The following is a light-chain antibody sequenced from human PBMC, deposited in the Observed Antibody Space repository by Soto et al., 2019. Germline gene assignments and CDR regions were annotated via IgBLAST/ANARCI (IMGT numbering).Light chain of an antibody. V-gene: IGLV2-14*01. CDR3: SSYTSSSSYV. J-gene: IGLJ1*01. Sequence: QSALTQPASVSGSPGQSITICCTGTSSDVGGFNYVSWYQQHPGKAPNLMIYEVSYRPSGVSNRFSGSKSGNTASLTISGLQAEDEADYYCSSYTSSSSYVFGTGTKLTVL. CDR2: EVS. CDR1: SSDVGGFNY.